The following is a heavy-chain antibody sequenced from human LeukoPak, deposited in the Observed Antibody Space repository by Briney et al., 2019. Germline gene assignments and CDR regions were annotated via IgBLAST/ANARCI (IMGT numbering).Heavy chain of an antibody. Sequence: GGSLRLSCAASGFTFSSYAMSWVRQAPGKGLEWVSGISGSGGGTYYADSVKGRFAISRDNSKNTLSLQMNSLRAEDTAVYYCAKDGYCSSTNCYPAPYWGQGTLVTVSS. D-gene: IGHD2-2*01. CDR1: GFTFSSYA. CDR3: AKDGYCSSTNCYPAPY. J-gene: IGHJ4*02. CDR2: ISGSGGGT. V-gene: IGHV3-23*01.